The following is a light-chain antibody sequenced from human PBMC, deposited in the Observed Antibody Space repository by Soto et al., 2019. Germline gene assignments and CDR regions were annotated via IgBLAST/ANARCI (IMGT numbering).Light chain of an antibody. V-gene: IGKV3-15*01. CDR2: GAS. CDR1: QSVSSN. J-gene: IGKJ4*01. CDR3: QQYNNWPLT. Sequence: EIVMTQSPATLSVSPGERATLSCMASQSVSSNLAWYQQKPGQAPRLLIYGASTRATGIPARFSGSGSGTEFTLTISSLQSEDFAVYHCQQYNNWPLTFGGGTKVDIK.